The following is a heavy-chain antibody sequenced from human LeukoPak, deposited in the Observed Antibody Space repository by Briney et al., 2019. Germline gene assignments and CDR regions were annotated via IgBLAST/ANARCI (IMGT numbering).Heavy chain of an antibody. CDR2: INPNSGGT. CDR1: GYTFTGYY. V-gene: IGHV1-2*02. Sequence: ASVKVSCKASGYTFTGYYMQWVRQAPGQGLEWMGWINPNSGGTNYAQKFQGRVTMTRDTPISTAYMELSRLRSDDTAVYYCARALSGYYLYYFDYWGQGTLVTVSS. CDR3: ARALSGYYLYYFDY. J-gene: IGHJ4*02. D-gene: IGHD3-22*01.